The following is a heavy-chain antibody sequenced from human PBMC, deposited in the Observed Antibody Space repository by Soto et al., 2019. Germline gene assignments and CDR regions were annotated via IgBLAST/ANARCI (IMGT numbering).Heavy chain of an antibody. CDR3: ARDRRVVGASIGVSAFDI. V-gene: IGHV3-74*01. D-gene: IGHD1-26*01. CDR1: GFTFSSYW. J-gene: IGHJ3*02. CDR2: INSDGSST. Sequence: GGFLRLSCAASGFTFSSYWMHWVRQAPGKGLVWVSRINSDGSSTSYADSVKGRFTISRDNAKNTLYLQMNSLRAEDTAVYYCARDRRVVGASIGVSAFDIWGQGTMVTVSS.